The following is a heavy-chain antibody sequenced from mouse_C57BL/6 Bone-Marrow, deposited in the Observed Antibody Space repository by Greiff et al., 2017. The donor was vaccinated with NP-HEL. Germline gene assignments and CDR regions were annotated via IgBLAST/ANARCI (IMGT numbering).Heavy chain of an antibody. CDR1: GFNIKDDY. V-gene: IGHV14-4*01. CDR2: IDPENGDT. J-gene: IGHJ1*03. CDR3: TTRTVVVHLYFDV. D-gene: IGHD1-1*01. Sequence: EVQLQESGAELVRPGASVKLSCTASGFNIKDDYMHWVKQRPEQGLEWIGWIDPENGDTEYASKFQGKATITADTSSNTAYLQLSSLTSEDTAVYYCTTRTVVVHLYFDVWGTGTTVTVSS.